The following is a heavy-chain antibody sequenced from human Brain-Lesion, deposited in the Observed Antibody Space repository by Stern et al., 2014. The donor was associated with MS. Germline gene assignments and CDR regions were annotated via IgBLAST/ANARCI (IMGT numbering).Heavy chain of an antibody. V-gene: IGHV3-11*01. CDR2: LGRSGDSI. D-gene: IGHD3-10*01. CDR1: GFIFSDYY. CDR3: ARGPRRYYGSESPNTYYYGMDV. J-gene: IGHJ6*02. Sequence: VQLVESGGGLVKPGGSLRLSCAASGFIFSDYYMSWIRQAPGKGLARVSYLGRSGDSIYYADSVKGRFTISRDNAKNSLYLQMNSLRAEDTAVYYCARGPRRYYGSESPNTYYYGMDVWGQGTTVTVSS.